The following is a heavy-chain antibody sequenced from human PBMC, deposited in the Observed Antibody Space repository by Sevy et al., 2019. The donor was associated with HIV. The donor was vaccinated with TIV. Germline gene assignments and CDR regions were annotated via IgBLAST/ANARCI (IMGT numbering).Heavy chain of an antibody. J-gene: IGHJ6*02. CDR1: GLSVSDNY. CDR3: ARDRYYDASGYYYYYYGMDV. V-gene: IGHV3-66*01. D-gene: IGHD3-22*01. Sequence: GESLKISCAGSGLSVSDNYMNWVRQAPGKGLELVSVFYSDGRTYYADSVKGRFTISRDNSKNTLYLHMSNLRPEDTAVYYCARDRYYDASGYYYYYYGMDVWGQGTMVTVSS. CDR2: FYSDGRT.